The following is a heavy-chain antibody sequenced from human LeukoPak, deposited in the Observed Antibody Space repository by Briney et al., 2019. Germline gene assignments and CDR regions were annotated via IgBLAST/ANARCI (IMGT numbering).Heavy chain of an antibody. Sequence: ASVKVSCKASGYTFTSYDINRVRQATGQGLEWMGWMNPNSGNTGYAQKFQGRVTMTRNTSISTAYMELSSLRSEDTAVYYCARVGGYYVGYDYWGQGTLVTVSS. J-gene: IGHJ4*02. CDR1: GYTFTSYD. CDR2: MNPNSGNT. CDR3: ARVGGYYVGYDY. D-gene: IGHD3-3*01. V-gene: IGHV1-8*01.